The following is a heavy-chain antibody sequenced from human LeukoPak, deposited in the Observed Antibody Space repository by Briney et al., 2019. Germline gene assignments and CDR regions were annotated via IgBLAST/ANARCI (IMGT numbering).Heavy chain of an antibody. CDR3: ANRFCTSSGCGVAY. CDR2: VSYDGSDK. Sequence: GGSLRLSCAASGFTFSNFGMLWVRQAPGKGLDWVAVVSYDGSDKHYADSVKGRFTISRDNSKNTLYLQLNSLRGDDTAVYYCANRFCTSSGCGVAYWGQGTLVTVSS. CDR1: GFTFSNFG. J-gene: IGHJ4*02. D-gene: IGHD2-2*01. V-gene: IGHV3-30*18.